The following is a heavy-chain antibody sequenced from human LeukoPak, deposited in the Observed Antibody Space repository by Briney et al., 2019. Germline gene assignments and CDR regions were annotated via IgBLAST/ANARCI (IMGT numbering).Heavy chain of an antibody. J-gene: IGHJ5*02. CDR2: ISYDGSNK. CDR3: ARDRYSSSPNWFDP. V-gene: IGHV3-30-3*01. CDR1: GFTFSSYA. D-gene: IGHD6-13*01. Sequence: PGGSLRLSCAASGFTFSSYAMHWVRQAPGKGLEWVAVISYDGSNKYYADSVKGRFTISRDNSKNTLYLQMNSLRAEDTAVYYCARDRYSSSPNWFDPWGQGTLVTVSS.